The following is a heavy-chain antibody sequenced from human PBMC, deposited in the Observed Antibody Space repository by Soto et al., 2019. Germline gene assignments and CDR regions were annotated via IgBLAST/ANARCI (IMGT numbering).Heavy chain of an antibody. Sequence: ASVKVSCKASGYTFSDYYMHWVRQAPGQGLEWMGWINANSGGTTYAQKFQGRVTMTRDTSTSTAYMELSRLSSDDTAIYYCARLQIEVAGSNWGQGTLVIVSS. CDR3: ARLQIEVAGSN. V-gene: IGHV1-2*02. CDR1: GYTFSDYY. J-gene: IGHJ4*02. D-gene: IGHD6-19*01. CDR2: INANSGGT.